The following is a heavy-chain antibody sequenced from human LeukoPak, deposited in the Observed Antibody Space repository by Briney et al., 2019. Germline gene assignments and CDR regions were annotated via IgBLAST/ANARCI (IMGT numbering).Heavy chain of an antibody. CDR1: GFTFSSYW. Sequence: GGSLRLSCAASGFTFSSYWMHWVRHAPGKGLVWVSRIDRDGSNTNYADSVKGRFTISRDNAKNTLHLQRNSLRAEDTAVYYCARDRGWNALDCWGQGTLVTVSS. CDR3: ARDRGWNALDC. CDR2: IDRDGSNT. V-gene: IGHV3-74*01. J-gene: IGHJ4*02. D-gene: IGHD1-1*01.